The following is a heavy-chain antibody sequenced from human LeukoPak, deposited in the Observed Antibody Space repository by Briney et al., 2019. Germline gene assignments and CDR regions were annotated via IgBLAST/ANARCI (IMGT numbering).Heavy chain of an antibody. D-gene: IGHD6-13*01. V-gene: IGHV4-34*01. CDR1: GGSFSGYY. J-gene: IGHJ6*03. Sequence: ASETLSLTCAVYGGSFSGYYWSWIRQPPGKGLEWIGEINHSGSTNYNPSLKSRVTISVDTSKNQFSLKLSSVTAADTAVYCCARGKGIRIAAAGSRNYYYYMDVWGKGTTVTVSS. CDR2: INHSGST. CDR3: ARGKGIRIAAAGSRNYYYYMDV.